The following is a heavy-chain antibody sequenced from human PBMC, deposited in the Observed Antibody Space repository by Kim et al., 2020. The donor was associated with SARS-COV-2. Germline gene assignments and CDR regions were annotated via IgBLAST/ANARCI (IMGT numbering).Heavy chain of an antibody. D-gene: IGHD2-2*01. CDR1: GGSFSGYY. Sequence: SETLSLTCAVHGGSFSGYYWSWIRQPPGKGLEWIGEINHSGSTTYNPSLKSRVTISVDTSKNQFSLKLCSVTAADTAVYYCAGGGYCSSTSCHSRVAVDIWGQGTMVTGSS. V-gene: IGHV4-34*01. CDR2: INHSGST. J-gene: IGHJ3*02. CDR3: AGGGYCSSTSCHSRVAVDI.